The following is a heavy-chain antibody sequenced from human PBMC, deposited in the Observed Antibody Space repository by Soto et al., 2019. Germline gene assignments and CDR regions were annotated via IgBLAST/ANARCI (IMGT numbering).Heavy chain of an antibody. V-gene: IGHV5-51*01. D-gene: IGHD6-13*01. Sequence: PGESLKISCKGSGYSFTSYWIGWVRQMPGKGLEWMGIIYPGDSDTRYSPSFQGQVTISADKSISTAYLQWSSLKASDTAMYYCARIAAAAFASDAFDIWGQGTMVTVSS. CDR2: IYPGDSDT. J-gene: IGHJ3*02. CDR3: ARIAAAAFASDAFDI. CDR1: GYSFTSYW.